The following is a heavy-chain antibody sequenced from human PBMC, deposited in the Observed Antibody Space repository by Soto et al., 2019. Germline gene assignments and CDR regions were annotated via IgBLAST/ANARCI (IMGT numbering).Heavy chain of an antibody. D-gene: IGHD6-13*01. V-gene: IGHV4-30-4*01. J-gene: IGHJ4*02. Sequence: PSETLSLTCTVSGGSISSGDYYWSWIRQPPGKGLEWIGYIYYSGSTYYNPSLKSRVTISVDTSKNQFSLKLSSVTAADTAVYYCARDPLNSSSWEYDYWGQGTQVTVSS. CDR3: ARDPLNSSSWEYDY. CDR2: IYYSGST. CDR1: GGSISSGDYY.